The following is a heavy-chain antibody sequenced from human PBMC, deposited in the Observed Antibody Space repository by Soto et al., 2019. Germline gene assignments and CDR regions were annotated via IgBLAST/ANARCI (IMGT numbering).Heavy chain of an antibody. CDR1: VFTFSSYA. Sequence: VGSLRLSCASSVFTFSSYAMSWVRQSPGKGLEWVSSISGSGGGTYYADSVKGRFTFSRDNSKNTLYLQMNSLRAEDTAVYYCAKFGMATTKRSTHYYIEYWGQGALVNVSS. D-gene: IGHD1-1*01. CDR2: ISGSGGGT. V-gene: IGHV3-23*01. J-gene: IGHJ4*02. CDR3: AKFGMATTKRSTHYYIEY.